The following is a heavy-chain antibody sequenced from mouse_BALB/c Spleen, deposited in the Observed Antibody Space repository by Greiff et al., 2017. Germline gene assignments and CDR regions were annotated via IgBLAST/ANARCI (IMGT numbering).Heavy chain of an antibody. CDR1: GFTFSSYA. J-gene: IGHJ2*01. CDR3: ARGKGLQYYFDY. CDR2: ISSGGST. V-gene: IGHV5-6-5*01. D-gene: IGHD6-1*01. Sequence: VQLKESGGGLVKPGGSLKLSCAASGFTFSSYAMSWVRQTPEKRLEWVASISSGGSTYYPDSVKGRFTISRDNARNILYLQMSSLRSEDTAMYYCARGKGLQYYFDYWGQGTTLTVSS.